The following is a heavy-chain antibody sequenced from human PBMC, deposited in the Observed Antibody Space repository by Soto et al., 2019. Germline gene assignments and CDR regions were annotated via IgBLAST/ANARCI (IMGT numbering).Heavy chain of an antibody. Sequence: EMQLVESGGGLVQPGGSLRLSCAASGFTVINTYLSWVRQAPGKGLEWVSVIYRDGRTYYADSVQGRFTISRDHSKNTLYLQMNSLRVEDTAVYYCTRDPVDSPVFDYWGQGTLVTVSS. CDR1: GFTVINTY. V-gene: IGHV3-66*01. CDR3: TRDPVDSPVFDY. CDR2: IYRDGRT. J-gene: IGHJ4*02. D-gene: IGHD2-15*01.